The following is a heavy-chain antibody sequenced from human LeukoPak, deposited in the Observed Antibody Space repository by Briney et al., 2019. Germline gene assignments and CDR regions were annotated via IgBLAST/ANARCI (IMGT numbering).Heavy chain of an antibody. CDR3: TDSEGDY. J-gene: IGHJ4*02. CDR2: ISSSGRTV. Sequence: PGGSLRLSCAASGFTFSSYEMNWVRQAPGKGLEWVSYISSSGRTVYYADSLKGRFTISRDNAKNSLYLQMNSLRAEDTAVYYCTDSEGDYWGQGTLVTVSS. V-gene: IGHV3-48*03. CDR1: GFTFSSYE.